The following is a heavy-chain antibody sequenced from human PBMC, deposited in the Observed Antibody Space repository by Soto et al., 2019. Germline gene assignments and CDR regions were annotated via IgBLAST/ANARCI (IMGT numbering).Heavy chain of an antibody. D-gene: IGHD2-2*03. CDR2: ISSRSDSI. V-gene: IGHV3-21*04. CDR3: ATVGYCSSTSCQTRYYYYGMDV. CDR1: GFIFTSYS. J-gene: IGHJ6*02. Sequence: GGSLRLSCAASGFIFTSYSMVWVRQAPGKGLEWVSSISSRSDSIYYADSVKGRFTISRDNAQNSLYLQMNSLRAEDTAVYYCATVGYCSSTSCQTRYYYYGMDVWGQGTTVTVSS.